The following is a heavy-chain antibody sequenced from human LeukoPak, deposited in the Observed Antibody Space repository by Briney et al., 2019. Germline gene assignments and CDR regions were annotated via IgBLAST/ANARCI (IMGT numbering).Heavy chain of an antibody. V-gene: IGHV3-30*02. Sequence: GGSLRLSCAASGFTLSRYGMHWVRQAPDKGLEWVAFIGYDGSNEYYADSVKGRFTISRDNSKNTLYLQVNSLRVEDTAVYYCAKDKERNWYYFDYWGQGTLVTVSS. J-gene: IGHJ4*02. CDR2: IGYDGSNE. D-gene: IGHD1-1*01. CDR3: AKDKERNWYYFDY. CDR1: GFTLSRYG.